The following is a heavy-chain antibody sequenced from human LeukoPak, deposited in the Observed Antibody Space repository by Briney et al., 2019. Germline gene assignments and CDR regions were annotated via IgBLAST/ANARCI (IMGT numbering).Heavy chain of an antibody. V-gene: IGHV3-30*03. CDR1: GFTFSSYG. CDR3: ARALLEQWLLDY. J-gene: IGHJ4*02. D-gene: IGHD6-19*01. CDR2: ISYDGRNK. Sequence: PGGTLRLSCAASGFTFSSYGMSRVRQAPGKGLEWVAVISYDGRNKYYGDSVKGRFTISRDNSKNTLYLQMNSLRAEDTAVYYCARALLEQWLLDYWGQGTLVTVSS.